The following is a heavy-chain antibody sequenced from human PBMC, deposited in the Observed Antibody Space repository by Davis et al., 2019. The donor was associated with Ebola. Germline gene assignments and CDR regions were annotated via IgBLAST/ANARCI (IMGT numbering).Heavy chain of an antibody. D-gene: IGHD2-2*02. CDR1: GFTFSSYA. V-gene: IGHV3-23*01. CDR3: ARGMYQLLYWGDYFDY. CDR2: ISGSGGST. J-gene: IGHJ4*02. Sequence: GESLKISCAASGFTFSSYAMSWVRQAPGKGLEWVSAISGSGGSTYYADSVKGRFTISRDNSKNTLYLQMNSLRAEDTAVYYCARGMYQLLYWGDYFDYWGQGTLVTVSS.